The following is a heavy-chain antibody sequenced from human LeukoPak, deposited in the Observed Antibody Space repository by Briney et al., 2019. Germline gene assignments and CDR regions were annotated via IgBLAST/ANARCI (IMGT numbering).Heavy chain of an antibody. CDR1: GGTFSSYA. J-gene: IGHJ6*02. CDR3: AIGPSSYYYYGMDV. V-gene: IGHV1-69*13. D-gene: IGHD2-2*01. CDR2: IIPIFGTA. Sequence: SVKVSCTASGGTFSSYAFSWVRQAPGQGLEWMGGIIPIFGTANYAQEFQGRVTITADESTSTAYMELSSLRSEDTAVYYCAIGPSSYYYYGMDVWGQGTTVTVSS.